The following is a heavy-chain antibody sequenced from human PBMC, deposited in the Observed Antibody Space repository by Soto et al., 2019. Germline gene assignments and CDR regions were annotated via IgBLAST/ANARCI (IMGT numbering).Heavy chain of an antibody. CDR2: INPNSGGT. CDR1: GYTFTGYY. V-gene: IGHV1-2*04. CDR3: ARTSSIAARDYYGMDV. D-gene: IGHD6-6*01. J-gene: IGHJ6*02. Sequence: ASVKVSCKASGYTFTGYYMHWVRQAPGQGLEWMGWINPNSGGTNYAQKFQGWVTMTRDTSISTAYMELSRLRSDDTAVYYCARTSSIAARDYYGMDVWGQGTTGTVSS.